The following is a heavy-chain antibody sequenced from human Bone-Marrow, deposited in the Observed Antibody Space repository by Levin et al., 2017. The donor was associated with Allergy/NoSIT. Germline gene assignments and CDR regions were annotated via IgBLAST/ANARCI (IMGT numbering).Heavy chain of an antibody. D-gene: IGHD4-17*01. CDR2: INHSGNT. CDR3: ARGLTTETRGGGY. J-gene: IGHJ4*02. CDR1: GESFSGYY. V-gene: IGHV4-34*01. Sequence: SETLSLTCAVYGESFSGYYWSWIRQPPGKGLEWIGEINHSGNTNYNPSLKSRVTISVDTSKNQFSLKLSSVTAADTAVYYCARGLTTETRGGGYWGQGTLVTVSS.